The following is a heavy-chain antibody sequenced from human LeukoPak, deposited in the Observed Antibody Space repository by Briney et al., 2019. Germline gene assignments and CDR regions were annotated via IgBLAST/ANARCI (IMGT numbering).Heavy chain of an antibody. V-gene: IGHV4-30-4*08. D-gene: IGHD3-3*01. CDR1: GGSISSGDYY. CDR3: ARQSAYNPYYAFDS. CDR2: IYYSGST. J-gene: IGHJ4*02. Sequence: PSETLSLTCTVSGGSISSGDYYWSWIRQPPGKGLEWIGYIYYSGSTYYNPSLKSRVTISVDTSKDQFPVKLTSVTAADTAVYFCARQSAYNPYYAFDSWGQGTLVTVSS.